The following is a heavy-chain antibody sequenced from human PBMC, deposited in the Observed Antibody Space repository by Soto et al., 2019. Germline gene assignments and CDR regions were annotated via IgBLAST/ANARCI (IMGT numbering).Heavy chain of an antibody. V-gene: IGHV4-30-2*01. CDR3: ARRSMVRGVMGTLQNWFDP. J-gene: IGHJ5*02. CDR2: IYHSGST. Sequence: SETLSLTCAVSGGSISSGGYSWSWIRQPPGKGLEWIGYIYHSGSTYYNPSLKSRVTISVDRSKNQFSLKLSSVTAADTAVYYCARRSMVRGVMGTLQNWFDPWGQGTLVTVSS. D-gene: IGHD3-10*01. CDR1: GGSISSGGYS.